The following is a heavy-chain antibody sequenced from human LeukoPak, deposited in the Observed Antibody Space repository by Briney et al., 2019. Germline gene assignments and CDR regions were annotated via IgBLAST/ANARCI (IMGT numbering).Heavy chain of an antibody. J-gene: IGHJ4*02. CDR2: INPNSGGT. CDR1: GYTFTGYY. CDR3: ARDSVFRHYVWGNKGLGY. V-gene: IGHV1-2*02. D-gene: IGHD3-16*01. Sequence: ASVKVSCKASGYTFTGYYVHWVRQAPGQGLEWMGWINPNSGGTNYAQKFQGRVTMTRDTSISTAYMELSRLRSDDTAVYYCARDSVFRHYVWGNKGLGYWGQGTLVPVSS.